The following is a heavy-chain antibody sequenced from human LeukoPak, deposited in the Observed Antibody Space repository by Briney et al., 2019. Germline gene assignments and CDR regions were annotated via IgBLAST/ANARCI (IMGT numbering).Heavy chain of an antibody. D-gene: IGHD1-1*01. CDR1: GFTFSSYA. CDR2: ISGSGGST. Sequence: PGGSLRLSCAASGFTFSSYAMSWVRQAPGKGLEWVSAISGSGGSTYYADSVKGRFTISRDNSKNTLYLQMNSLRAEDTAVYYCAKDARGRGMRYTEFDYWGQGTLVTVSS. CDR3: AKDARGRGMRYTEFDY. V-gene: IGHV3-23*01. J-gene: IGHJ4*02.